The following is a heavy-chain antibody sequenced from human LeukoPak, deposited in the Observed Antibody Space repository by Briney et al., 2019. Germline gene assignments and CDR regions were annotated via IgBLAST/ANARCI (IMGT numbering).Heavy chain of an antibody. J-gene: IGHJ4*02. V-gene: IGHV3-21*01. CDR1: GFTFSSYS. D-gene: IGHD1-26*01. CDR2: ISSSSSYI. Sequence: GGSLRLSCAASGFTFSSYSMNWVRQAPGKGLEWVSSISSSSSYIYYADSVKGRFTISRDNAKNSLYLQMYSLRAEDTAVYYCARGRHIRSYHYFDYWGQGTLVTVSS. CDR3: ARGRHIRSYHYFDY.